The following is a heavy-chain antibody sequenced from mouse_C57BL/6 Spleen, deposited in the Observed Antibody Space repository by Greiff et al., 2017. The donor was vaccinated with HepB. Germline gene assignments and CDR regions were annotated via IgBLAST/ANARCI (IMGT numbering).Heavy chain of an antibody. CDR2: ISSGSSTI. CDR1: GFTFSDYG. V-gene: IGHV5-17*01. Sequence: EVKVEESGGGLVKPGGSLKLSCAASGFTFSDYGMHWVRQAPEKGLEWVAYISSGSSTIYYADTVKGRFTISRDNAKNTLFLQMTSLRSEDTAMYYCARKDSNGYYFDYWGQGTTLTVSS. D-gene: IGHD2-5*01. J-gene: IGHJ2*01. CDR3: ARKDSNGYYFDY.